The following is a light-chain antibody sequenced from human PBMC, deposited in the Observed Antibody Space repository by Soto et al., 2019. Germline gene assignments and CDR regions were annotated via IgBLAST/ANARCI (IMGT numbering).Light chain of an antibody. CDR2: GAS. CDR3: QQYGSAPWT. CDR1: QSVTGSY. V-gene: IGKV3-20*01. Sequence: EIVLTQSPGTLSLSPGERATLSCRASQSVTGSYLAWYQQKPGQPPRLLIYGASSRATAVPGRISGSGSGTDFTLTISSLEPEDFAVYYCQQYGSAPWTFGQGTKVEIK. J-gene: IGKJ1*01.